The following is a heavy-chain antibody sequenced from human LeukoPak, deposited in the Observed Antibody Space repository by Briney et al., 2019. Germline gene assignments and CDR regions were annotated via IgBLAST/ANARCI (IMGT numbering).Heavy chain of an antibody. CDR3: ARGGGSGSNGMDV. D-gene: IGHD3-10*01. V-gene: IGHV1-18*01. Sequence: GASVKVSCKASGYTFTSYDSSWVRQAPGQGLEWMGWISGYNGNTNYGQKFQGRVTVTTDKSTSTAYMELRSLRSDDTAVYYCARGGGSGSNGMDVWGQGTTVTVSS. CDR1: GYTFTSYD. J-gene: IGHJ6*02. CDR2: ISGYNGNT.